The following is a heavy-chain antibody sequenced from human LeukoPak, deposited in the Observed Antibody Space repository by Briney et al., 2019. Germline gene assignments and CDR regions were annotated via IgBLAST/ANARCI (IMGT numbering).Heavy chain of an antibody. CDR1: GGSITSDGYS. D-gene: IGHD3-16*02. Sequence: KTSETLSLTCAVSGGSITSDGYSWSWIRQPPGKGLEWIGCIYHSESTYYNPSLKSRVTMSVDRSKNQFSLKLSSVTAADTAMYYCARGLYDYVWGSYRATTAFDYWGQGTLVTVSS. V-gene: IGHV4-30-2*01. CDR2: IYHSEST. CDR3: ARGLYDYVWGSYRATTAFDY. J-gene: IGHJ4*02.